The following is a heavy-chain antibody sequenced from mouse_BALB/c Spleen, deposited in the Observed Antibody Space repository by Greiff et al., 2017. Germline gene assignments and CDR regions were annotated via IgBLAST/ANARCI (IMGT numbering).Heavy chain of an antibody. J-gene: IGHJ4*01. V-gene: IGHV3-8*02. Sequence: EVHLVESGPSLVKPSQTLSLTCSVTGDSITSGYWNWIRKFPGNKLEYMGYISYSGSTYYNPSLKSRISITRDTSKNQYYLQLNSVTTEDTATYYCATGEPLEAAMDYWGQGTSVTVSS. CDR1: GDSITSGY. CDR2: ISYSGST. CDR3: ATGEPLEAAMDY.